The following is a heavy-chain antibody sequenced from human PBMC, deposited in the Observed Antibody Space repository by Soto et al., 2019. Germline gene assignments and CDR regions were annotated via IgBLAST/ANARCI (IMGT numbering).Heavy chain of an antibody. CDR2: IYYGGIT. D-gene: IGHD6-13*01. CDR1: GGSISTSSYY. V-gene: IGHV4-39*01. J-gene: IGHJ5*02. CDR3: ARVSSPGHYNWLEP. Sequence: XETLSLRCTVSGGSISTSSYYWGWIRQPPGKGLEWIVTIYYGGITYYNPSLKSRITISVDTSKNQFSLRLSSVTATDTAVYYCARVSSPGHYNWLEPWGQGTLGTSPQ.